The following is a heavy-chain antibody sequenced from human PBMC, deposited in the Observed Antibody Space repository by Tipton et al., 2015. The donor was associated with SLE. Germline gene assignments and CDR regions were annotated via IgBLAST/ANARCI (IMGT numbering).Heavy chain of an antibody. CDR3: ARGKRHYDVLTGYYSKPHYFDF. Sequence: LRLSCTVSRGSISSYYWSWIRQPPGQGLEWIGHVFYNGETNYNPSLKGRVTISLDTSRNLFSLNLSSVTAADTAVYYCARGKRHYDVLTGYYSKPHYFDFWGQGTVVAVSP. V-gene: IGHV4-59*01. CDR2: VFYNGET. J-gene: IGHJ4*02. CDR1: RGSISSYY. D-gene: IGHD3-9*01.